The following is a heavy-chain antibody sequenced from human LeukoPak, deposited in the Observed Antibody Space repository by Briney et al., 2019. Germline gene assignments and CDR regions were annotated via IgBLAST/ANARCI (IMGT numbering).Heavy chain of an antibody. CDR1: GFTFTRHW. D-gene: IGHD2-2*01. V-gene: IGHV3-7*01. Sequence: PGGSLRLSCVASGFTFTRHWMGWVRQAPGKGLEWVANIKQDGSEKYYVDSVKGRFTISRDNAKNSLYLQMNSLRAEDTAVYYCARVNCSSTSCYEDYWGQGTLVTVSS. J-gene: IGHJ4*02. CDR2: IKQDGSEK. CDR3: ARVNCSSTSCYEDY.